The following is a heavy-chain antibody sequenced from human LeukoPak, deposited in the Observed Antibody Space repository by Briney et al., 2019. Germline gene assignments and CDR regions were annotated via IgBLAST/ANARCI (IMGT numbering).Heavy chain of an antibody. CDR1: GGSISSYY. CDR3: ARERVVPAASYYYYGMDV. Sequence: SETLSLTCTVSGGSISSYYWSWIRQPPGKGLEWSGYIYYSGSTNYNTSLKRRVTISVDTSKNQFSLKLSSLTAADTALYYCARERVVPAASYYYYGMDVWGKGTTVTVAS. V-gene: IGHV4-59*01. CDR2: IYYSGST. D-gene: IGHD2-2*01. J-gene: IGHJ6*04.